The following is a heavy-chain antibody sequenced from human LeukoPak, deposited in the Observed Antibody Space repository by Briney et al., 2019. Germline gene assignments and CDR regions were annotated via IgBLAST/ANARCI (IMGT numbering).Heavy chain of an antibody. D-gene: IGHD6-19*01. CDR3: AKDGHCPAAICPTNIAVAGYADS. J-gene: IGHJ4*02. CDR2: INDNGGCT. Sequence: GGSLTLSCAASGFAFNIYTMNWVRQAPGKGPEWVAIINDNGGCTYYADSVKGRFTISRDNSKNMVYLQMNSLRAEDTAIYYCAKDGHCPAAICPTNIAVAGYADSWGQGSLVSVSS. V-gene: IGHV3-23*01. CDR1: GFAFNIYT.